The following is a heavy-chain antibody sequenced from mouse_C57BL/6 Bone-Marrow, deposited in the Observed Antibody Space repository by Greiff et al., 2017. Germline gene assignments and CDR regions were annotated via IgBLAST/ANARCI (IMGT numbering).Heavy chain of an antibody. Sequence: EVKLMESGGGLVKPGGSLKLSCAASGFTFSDYGMHWVRQAPEKGLEWVAYISSGSSTIYYADTVKGRFTISRDNAKNTLFLQLTSLRSEDTAMYYCARLGGYYPLAYWGQGTLVTVSA. D-gene: IGHD2-3*01. CDR1: GFTFSDYG. CDR2: ISSGSSTI. CDR3: ARLGGYYPLAY. V-gene: IGHV5-17*01. J-gene: IGHJ3*01.